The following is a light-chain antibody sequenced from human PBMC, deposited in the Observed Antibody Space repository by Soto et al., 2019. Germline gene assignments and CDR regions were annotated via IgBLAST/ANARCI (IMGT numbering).Light chain of an antibody. Sequence: EIVMTQSPATLPVSPGEGATVSCRASQSVSSSLAWYQQKPGQAPRLLIYHASTRAPGTPARFSGFGSGTDFTLTISSLQSEDFAIYYCQQYNNWPAITFGQGTRLEIK. CDR2: HAS. J-gene: IGKJ5*01. CDR3: QQYNNWPAIT. V-gene: IGKV3D-15*01. CDR1: QSVSSS.